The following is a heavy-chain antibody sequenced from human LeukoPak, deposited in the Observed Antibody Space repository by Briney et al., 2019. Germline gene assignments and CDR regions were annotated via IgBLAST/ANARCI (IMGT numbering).Heavy chain of an antibody. V-gene: IGHV4-39*02. D-gene: IGHD6-13*01. CDR3: AREEPISSWTHLDY. Sequence: SETLSLTCTVSGGSISSSSYYWGWIRQPPGKGLEWIGSIYYSGSTYYNPSLKSRVTISVDTSKNQFSLKLCSVTAADTAVYYCAREEPISSWTHLDYWGQGTLVTVSS. CDR1: GGSISSSSYY. CDR2: IYYSGST. J-gene: IGHJ4*02.